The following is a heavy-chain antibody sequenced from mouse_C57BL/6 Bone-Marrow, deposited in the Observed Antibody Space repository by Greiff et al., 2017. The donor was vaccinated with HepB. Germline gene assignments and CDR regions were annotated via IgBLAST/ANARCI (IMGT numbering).Heavy chain of an antibody. Sequence: EVKLMESGGDLVKPGGSLKLSCAASGFTFSSYGMSWVRQTPDKRLEWVATISSGGSYTYYPDSVKGRFTISSDNAKNTLYLQMSSLKSEDTAMYYCARVRRHYYAMDYWGQGTSVTVSS. CDR3: ARVRRHYYAMDY. CDR1: GFTFSSYG. J-gene: IGHJ4*01. CDR2: ISSGGSYT. V-gene: IGHV5-6*01.